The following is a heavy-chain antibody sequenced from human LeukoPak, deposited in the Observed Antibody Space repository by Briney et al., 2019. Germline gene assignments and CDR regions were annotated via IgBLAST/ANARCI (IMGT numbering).Heavy chain of an antibody. CDR1: GGSITSYH. J-gene: IGHJ4*02. CDR2: IHTSGST. Sequence: SETLSLTCTVSGGSITSYHWTYIRQPAGKGLEWIGRIHTSGSTNYNPSLKSRVTMSVDTSKNQFSLNLSSVTAADTAMYYCAREFSGTSIAARVFDSWGQGTLVTVSS. D-gene: IGHD6-6*01. CDR3: AREFSGTSIAARVFDS. V-gene: IGHV4-4*07.